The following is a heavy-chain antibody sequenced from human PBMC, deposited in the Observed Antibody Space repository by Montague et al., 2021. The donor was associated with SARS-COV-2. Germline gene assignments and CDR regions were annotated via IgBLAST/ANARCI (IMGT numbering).Heavy chain of an antibody. CDR1: GGSISTYY. V-gene: IGHV4-59*12. Sequence: SETLSLTCTVSGGSISTYYWSWIRQPPGKGLEWIGYIYYSGSTNYSPSLKSRVTISVDTSKNQFSLKLSSVTAADTAAYYCARDGYNAHLNYWYFDLWGRGTLVTVSS. D-gene: IGHD5-24*01. CDR3: ARDGYNAHLNYWYFDL. J-gene: IGHJ2*01. CDR2: IYYSGST.